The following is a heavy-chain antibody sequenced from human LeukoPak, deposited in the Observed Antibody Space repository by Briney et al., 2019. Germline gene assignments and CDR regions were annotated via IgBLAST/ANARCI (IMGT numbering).Heavy chain of an antibody. CDR3: ARDKDGSWYRLFDY. J-gene: IGHJ4*02. CDR1: GGTFSSYA. D-gene: IGHD6-13*01. V-gene: IGHV1-69*06. CDR2: IIPIFGTA. Sequence: SVNVSCKASGGTFSSYAISWVRQAPGQGLEWMGGIIPIFGTANYAQKFQGRVTITADKSTSTAYMELSSLRSEDTAVYYCARDKDGSWYRLFDYWGQGTLVTVSS.